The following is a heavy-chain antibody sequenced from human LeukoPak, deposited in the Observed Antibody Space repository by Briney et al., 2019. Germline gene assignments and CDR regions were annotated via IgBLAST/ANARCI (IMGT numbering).Heavy chain of an antibody. V-gene: IGHV4-34*01. J-gene: IGHJ6*02. CDR3: ARPATTVYCSSTSCYSYYGMDV. D-gene: IGHD2-2*01. CDR1: GGSISSHY. Sequence: SETLSLTCTVSGGSISSHYWSWIRQPPGKGLEWIGEINHSGSTNYNPSLKSRVTISVDTSKNQFSLKLSSVTAADTAVYYCARPATTVYCSSTSCYSYYGMDVWGQGTTVTVSS. CDR2: INHSGST.